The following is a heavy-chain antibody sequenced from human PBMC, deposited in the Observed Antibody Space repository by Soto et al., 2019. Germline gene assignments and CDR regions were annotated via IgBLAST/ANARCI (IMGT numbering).Heavy chain of an antibody. CDR1: GGSFSSGSHT. J-gene: IGHJ5*02. Sequence: QLLLQESGSGLVRPSQTLSLTCEVSGGSFSSGSHTWNWIRQPPGKGLEWIGYVYHTGTASYNPSLNNRVTLSVDKSKNQFSLKLTSVTASDTAVYYCDRDRMVRCWIDPWGQGILVTVSS. CDR2: VYHTGTA. CDR3: DRDRMVRCWIDP. D-gene: IGHD3-10*01. V-gene: IGHV4-30-2*01.